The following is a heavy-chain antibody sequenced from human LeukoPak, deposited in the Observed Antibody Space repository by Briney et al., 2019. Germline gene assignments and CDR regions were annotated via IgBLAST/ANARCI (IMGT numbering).Heavy chain of an antibody. J-gene: IGHJ4*02. CDR1: GGSISYYY. CDR2: IYYRGST. Sequence: PSETLSLTCTVSGGSISYYYWDWIRQPAGKGLEWIGYIYYRGSTNYNPSLKSRVTISVDTSKNQFSLKLSSVTAADTAVYYCARDGHYGGIFDYWGQGTLVTVSS. CDR3: ARDGHYGGIFDY. D-gene: IGHD4-23*01. V-gene: IGHV4-59*01.